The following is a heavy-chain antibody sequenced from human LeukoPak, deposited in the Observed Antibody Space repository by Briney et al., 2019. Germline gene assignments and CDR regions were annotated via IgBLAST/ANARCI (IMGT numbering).Heavy chain of an antibody. CDR3: ARGSYGDYPTNDY. V-gene: IGHV4-30-4*01. Sequence: PSETLSLTCTVSGGSISSGDYYWSWTRQPPGKGLEWIGYIYYSGSTYYNPSLKSRVTIPVDTSKNQFSLKLSSVTAADTAVYYCARGSYGDYPTNDYWGQGTLVTVSS. CDR2: IYYSGST. J-gene: IGHJ4*02. D-gene: IGHD4-17*01. CDR1: GGSISSGDYY.